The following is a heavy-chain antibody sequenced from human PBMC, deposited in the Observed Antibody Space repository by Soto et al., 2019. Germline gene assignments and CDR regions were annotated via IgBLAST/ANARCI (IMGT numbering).Heavy chain of an antibody. CDR1: GFTFSSYS. CDR2: ISDSGGNT. D-gene: IGHD3-10*01. Sequence: EVQLTESGGGLVQPGGSLRLSCAASGFTFSSYSMTWVRQAPGKGLEWVSGISDSGGNTWYADSVQGRFTISIDNSKNTLFLQMNSLRAEDTAVYFCSKWSGFGDAWGQGTLVTVSS. CDR3: SKWSGFGDA. J-gene: IGHJ5*02. V-gene: IGHV3-23*01.